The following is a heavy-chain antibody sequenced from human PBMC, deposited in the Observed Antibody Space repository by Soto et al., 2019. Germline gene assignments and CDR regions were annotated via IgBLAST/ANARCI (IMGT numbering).Heavy chain of an antibody. CDR3: ASAYGNPNYYYYMDV. CDR1: GYTFTNYA. J-gene: IGHJ6*03. V-gene: IGHV1-3*01. D-gene: IGHD4-4*01. Sequence: QVQLVQSGAEVKKPGASVKVSCKASGYTFTNYAMHWVRQAPGQRLEWMGWINAGNGNTKYSQKFQGRVTITRDTSASTAYMELSSLRFEDTAVYYCASAYGNPNYYYYMDVWGKGTTVTVSS. CDR2: INAGNGNT.